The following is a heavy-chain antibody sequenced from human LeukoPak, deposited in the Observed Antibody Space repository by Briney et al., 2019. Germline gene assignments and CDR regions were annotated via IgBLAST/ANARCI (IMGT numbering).Heavy chain of an antibody. CDR3: ARGQQLITGDYYYYMDV. D-gene: IGHD6-13*01. CDR2: INPSGGST. J-gene: IGHJ6*03. CDR1: GYTFTSYY. Sequence: ASVKVSCKASGYTFTSYYMHWVRQAPGQGLEWMGIINPSGGSTSYAQKFQGRVTMTRDTSTSTVYMELSSLRSEDTAVYYCARGQQLITGDYYYYMDVWGKGTAVTVSS. V-gene: IGHV1-46*01.